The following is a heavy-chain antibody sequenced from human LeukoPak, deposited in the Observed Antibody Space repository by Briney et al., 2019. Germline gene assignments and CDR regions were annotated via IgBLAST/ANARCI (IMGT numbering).Heavy chain of an antibody. Sequence: PGGSLRLSCAASGVTFSSYWMSWVRQAPGKGLEWVANIKQDGSEKYYVDSVKGRFTISRDNAKNSLYLQMNSLRAEDTAVYYCARDILTGYYSLPLDYWGQGTLVTVSS. CDR2: IKQDGSEK. V-gene: IGHV3-7*01. D-gene: IGHD3-9*01. J-gene: IGHJ4*02. CDR1: GVTFSSYW. CDR3: ARDILTGYYSLPLDY.